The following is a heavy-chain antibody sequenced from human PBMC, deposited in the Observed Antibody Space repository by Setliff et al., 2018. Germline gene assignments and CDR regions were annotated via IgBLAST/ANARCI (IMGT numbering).Heavy chain of an antibody. V-gene: IGHV1-18*01. CDR2: ISGYNGYT. J-gene: IGHJ4*02. D-gene: IGHD3-16*01. CDR3: ARDPLGLEDITLFDY. Sequence: ASVKVSCKAFGYTFAKYGTSGVRQAPGQGLEWMGWISGYNGYTVYAQKLQGRVTLTTDTSTGTAYMEVRSLRSDDTAIYYCARDPLGLEDITLFDYWGQGTLVTVSS. CDR1: GYTFAKYG.